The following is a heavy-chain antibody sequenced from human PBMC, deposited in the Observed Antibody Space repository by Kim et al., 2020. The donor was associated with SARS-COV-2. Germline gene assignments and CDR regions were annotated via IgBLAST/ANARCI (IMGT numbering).Heavy chain of an antibody. D-gene: IGHD4-17*01. Sequence: ADSVKGRFTISRDNSKNTLYLQMNSLRAEDTAVYYCARSFPPDYGDYLDYWGQGTLVTVSS. CDR3: ARSFPPDYGDYLDY. V-gene: IGHV3-33*01. J-gene: IGHJ4*02.